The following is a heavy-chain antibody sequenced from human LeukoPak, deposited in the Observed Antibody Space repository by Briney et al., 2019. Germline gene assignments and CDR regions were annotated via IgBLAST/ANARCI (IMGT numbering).Heavy chain of an antibody. Sequence: GASVKVSCKASGYTFTGYYMHWVRQAPGQGLEWMGWINPNSGGTNYAQKFQGRVTMTRDTSISTAYMEVSRLRSNDTAVYYCARASISPAGPALIDYWGQGTLVTVSS. CDR3: ARASISPAGPALIDY. CDR1: GYTFTGYY. V-gene: IGHV1-2*02. CDR2: INPNSGGT. J-gene: IGHJ4*02. D-gene: IGHD6-19*01.